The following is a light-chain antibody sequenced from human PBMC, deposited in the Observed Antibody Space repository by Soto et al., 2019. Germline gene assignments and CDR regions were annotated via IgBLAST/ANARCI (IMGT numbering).Light chain of an antibody. CDR3: CSYTASTIYV. V-gene: IGLV2-8*01. Sequence: QSALTQPPSASGSPGQSVTISWTGTTSDVGGYNYVSWYQQHPGQAPKVIIYEVNKRPSGVPDRFSGSKSGNTASLTVSGLQTDDEADYFCCSYTASTIYVFATGTKVTVL. CDR1: TSDVGGYNY. J-gene: IGLJ1*01. CDR2: EVN.